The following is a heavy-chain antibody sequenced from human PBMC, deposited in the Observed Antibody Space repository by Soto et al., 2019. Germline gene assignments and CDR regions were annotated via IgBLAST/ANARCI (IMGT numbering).Heavy chain of an antibody. CDR1: GVSISDTSYY. CDR3: ARQGSY. V-gene: IGHV4-39*01. J-gene: IGHJ4*02. Sequence: QLPLQESGPGLVKPSETLSLTCNVSGVSISDTSYYWGWIRQPPGKGLEWIGTIYFNGNTFYNPSLKSRLTISVDTSKNQISLRLTSVTAADTAVYYCARQGSYWGQGTLVAVSS. CDR2: IYFNGNT.